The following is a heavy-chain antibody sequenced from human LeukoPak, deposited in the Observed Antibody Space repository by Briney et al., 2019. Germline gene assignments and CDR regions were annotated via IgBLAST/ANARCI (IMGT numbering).Heavy chain of an antibody. D-gene: IGHD3-10*01. J-gene: IGHJ4*02. Sequence: PSGTLSLTCAVSGGSISSSNWWSWVRQPPGKGLEWIGEIYHSGSTYYNPSLKSRVTISVDTSKNQFSLKLSSVTAADTAVYYCATNYYGSGSYPDYWGQGTLVTVSS. CDR1: GGSISSSNW. CDR3: ATNYYGSGSYPDY. V-gene: IGHV4-4*02. CDR2: IYHSGST.